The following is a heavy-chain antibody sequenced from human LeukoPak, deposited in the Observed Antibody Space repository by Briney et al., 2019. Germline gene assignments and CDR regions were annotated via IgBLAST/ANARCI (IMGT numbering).Heavy chain of an antibody. CDR3: ATDYDFLTAFDY. Sequence: ASVKVSCKVSGYTLTELSMHWVRQAPGKGLEWMGGFDPEDGETIYAQKFQGRVTMTEGTSTDTAYMELSSLRSEDTAVYYCATDYDFLTAFDYWGQGTLVTVSS. J-gene: IGHJ4*02. CDR2: FDPEDGET. CDR1: GYTLTELS. D-gene: IGHD3-9*01. V-gene: IGHV1-24*01.